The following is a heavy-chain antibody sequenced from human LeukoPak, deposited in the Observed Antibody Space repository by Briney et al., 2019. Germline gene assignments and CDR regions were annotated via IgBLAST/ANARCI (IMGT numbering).Heavy chain of an antibody. CDR3: ARLGQGKEIGY. CDR2: INPNSGGT. D-gene: IGHD3-16*01. J-gene: IGHJ4*02. CDR1: GYTFTGYC. Sequence: ASVKASCKAYGYTFTGYCMHWVRQAPGQGLEWMGRINPNSGGTNYAQKFQGRVTMTRDTSISTAYMELSRLRSDDTAVYYCARLGQGKEIGYWGQGTLVTVSS. V-gene: IGHV1-2*06.